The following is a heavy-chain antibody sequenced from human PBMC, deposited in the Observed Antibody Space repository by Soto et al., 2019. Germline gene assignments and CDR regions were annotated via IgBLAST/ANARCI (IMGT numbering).Heavy chain of an antibody. CDR1: GFTFSSYA. J-gene: IGHJ3*02. D-gene: IGHD3-3*01. Sequence: QVQLVESGGGVVQPGRSLRLSCAASGFTFSSYAMHWVRQAPGKGLEWVAVISYDGSNKYYADSVKGRFTISRDNSKNTLYLQMNSLRAEDTAVYYCARSPLGRFLEWLLAHDAFDIWGQGTMVTVSS. V-gene: IGHV3-30-3*01. CDR2: ISYDGSNK. CDR3: ARSPLGRFLEWLLAHDAFDI.